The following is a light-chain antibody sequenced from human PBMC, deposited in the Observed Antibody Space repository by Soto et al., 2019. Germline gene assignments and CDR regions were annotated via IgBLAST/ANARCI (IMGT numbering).Light chain of an antibody. Sequence: EILLTQSPGTLSLSPGARATLSCRASQSVSNYYLAWYQQKPGQAPRPLIYGASNRATGIPDRFSGSGSGTDFTLTISRLEPEDFAVDDCQQYGSSGTFGQGTKVDIK. CDR1: QSVSNYY. J-gene: IGKJ1*01. V-gene: IGKV3-20*01. CDR2: GAS. CDR3: QQYGSSGT.